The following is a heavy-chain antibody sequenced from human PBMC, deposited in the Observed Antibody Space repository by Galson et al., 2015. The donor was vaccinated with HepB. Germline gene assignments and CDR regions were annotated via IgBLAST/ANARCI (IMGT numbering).Heavy chain of an antibody. V-gene: IGHV3-33*08. D-gene: IGHD2-15*01. CDR3: ARDHVVGGAAFDI. J-gene: IGHJ3*02. Sequence: SLRLSCAASGFTFSSYGMHWVRQAPGRGLEWVAVIWYDGSNKYYADSVKGRFTISRDNSKNTLYLQMNSLRAEDTAVYYCARDHVVGGAAFDIWGQGTMVTVSS. CDR2: IWYDGSNK. CDR1: GFTFSSYG.